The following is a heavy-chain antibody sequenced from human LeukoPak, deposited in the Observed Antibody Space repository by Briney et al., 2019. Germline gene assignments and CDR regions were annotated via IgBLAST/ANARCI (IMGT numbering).Heavy chain of an antibody. CDR1: GYTFTGYY. CDR2: IHPNGDL. D-gene: IGHD2/OR15-2a*01. Sequence: ASVKVSCKASGYTFTGYYLHWVRQAPGQGLEWMVCIHPNGDLHYPQTFQGRDTMTRDTSITTAYMELSTLTSQDTAVYFCAIECCFDGNIVSIGFNYWGQGTPVTVSS. V-gene: IGHV1-2*02. J-gene: IGHJ4*02. CDR3: AIECCFDGNIVSIGFNY.